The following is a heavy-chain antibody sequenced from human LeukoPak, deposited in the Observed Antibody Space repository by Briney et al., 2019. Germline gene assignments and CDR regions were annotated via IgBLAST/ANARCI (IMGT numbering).Heavy chain of an antibody. CDR1: GGSINSYY. CDR3: ARQYYYDSSGYYPFDY. V-gene: IGHV4-4*07. J-gene: IGHJ4*02. CDR2: IYTSGST. Sequence: PSETLSLTCTVSGGSINSYYWNFIRQPAGKGLEWIGRIYTSGSTNYNPSLKSRVTMSVDTSKNQFSLKLSSVTAADTAVYYCARQYYYDSSGYYPFDYWGQGTLVTVSS. D-gene: IGHD3-22*01.